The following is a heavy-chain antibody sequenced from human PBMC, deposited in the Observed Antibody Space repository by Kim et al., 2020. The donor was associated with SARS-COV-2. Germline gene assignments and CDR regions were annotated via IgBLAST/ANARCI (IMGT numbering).Heavy chain of an antibody. CDR1: GFTFSSYG. CDR2: ISYDGSNK. D-gene: IGHD3-10*01. CDR3: VQGRVRGVIFDY. V-gene: IGHV3-30*03. Sequence: GGSLRLSCAASGFTFSSYGMHWVRQAPGKGLEWVAVISYDGSNKYYADSVKGRFTISRDNSKNTLYLQMNSLRAEDTAVYYFVQGRVRGVIFDYWGQGTL. J-gene: IGHJ4*02.